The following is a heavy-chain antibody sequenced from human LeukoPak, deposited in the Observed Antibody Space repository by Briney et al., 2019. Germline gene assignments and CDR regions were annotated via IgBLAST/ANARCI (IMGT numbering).Heavy chain of an antibody. D-gene: IGHD6-19*01. CDR3: ARDRSVAGPPFDY. CDR2: IRYDGSNK. J-gene: IGHJ4*02. Sequence: PGGSLRLSCAASGFIFSNYAMHWVRQAPGKGLEWVTFIRYDGSNKYYAESVKGRFTISRDNSKNTLYLQMNSLRAEDTAVYYCARDRSVAGPPFDYWGQGTLVTVSS. CDR1: GFIFSNYA. V-gene: IGHV3-30*02.